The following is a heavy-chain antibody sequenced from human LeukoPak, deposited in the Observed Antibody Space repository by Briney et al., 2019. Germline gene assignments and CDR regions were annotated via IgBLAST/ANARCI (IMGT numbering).Heavy chain of an antibody. V-gene: IGHV1-2*02. Sequence: ASVKVSCKASGYTFTGYYMHWVRQAPGQGLEGMGWINPDTGGTNYAQKFQGRVTMTRDTSISTAYMELSRLRSDDTAVYYCARGVRVGATISDYWGQGTLVTVSS. CDR1: GYTFTGYY. CDR3: ARGVRVGATISDY. CDR2: INPDTGGT. J-gene: IGHJ4*02. D-gene: IGHD1-26*01.